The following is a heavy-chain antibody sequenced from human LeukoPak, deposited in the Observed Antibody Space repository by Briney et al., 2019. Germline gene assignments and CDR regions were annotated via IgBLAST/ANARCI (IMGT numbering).Heavy chain of an antibody. CDR1: GFTFSNAW. CDR2: IKSKTDGGTT. D-gene: IGHD6-13*01. Sequence: KAGGSLRLSCAASGFTFSNAWMSWVRQAPGKGLEWVGRIKSKTDGGTTDYAAPVKGRFTISRDDSKNTLYLQMNSLRVDDTAVYYCARVPIAAAGTVWGQGTLVTVSS. J-gene: IGHJ4*02. V-gene: IGHV3-15*05. CDR3: ARVPIAAAGTV.